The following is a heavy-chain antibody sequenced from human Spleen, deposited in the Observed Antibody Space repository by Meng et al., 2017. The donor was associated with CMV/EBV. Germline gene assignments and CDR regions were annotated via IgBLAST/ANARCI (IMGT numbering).Heavy chain of an antibody. Sequence: ASVKVSCKASGYTFTGYYMHWVRQAPGQGLEWMGWINPNSGGTNYAQKFQGRVTMTRDTPISTAYMELSRLRSDDTAVYYCARSTQASYGMDVWGQGTTVTVSS. J-gene: IGHJ6*02. D-gene: IGHD1-1*01. CDR3: ARSTQASYGMDV. V-gene: IGHV1-2*02. CDR2: INPNSGGT. CDR1: GYTFTGYY.